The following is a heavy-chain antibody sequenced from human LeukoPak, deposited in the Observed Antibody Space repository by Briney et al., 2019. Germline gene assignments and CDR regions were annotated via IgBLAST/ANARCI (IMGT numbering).Heavy chain of an antibody. CDR1: GGSISSYY. Sequence: SETLSLTCTVSGGSISSYYWSWIRQPAGKGLEWTGRIHTSGSTNYNPSLRSRVTMSVDTSKNQFSLKLSSVTAADTAVYYCARDPLGSVLWDDYWGQGTLVTVSS. D-gene: IGHD1-26*01. CDR3: ARDPLGSVLWDDY. CDR2: IHTSGST. J-gene: IGHJ4*02. V-gene: IGHV4-4*07.